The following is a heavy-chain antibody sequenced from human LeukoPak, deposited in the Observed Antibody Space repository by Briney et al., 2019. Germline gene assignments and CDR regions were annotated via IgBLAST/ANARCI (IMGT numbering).Heavy chain of an antibody. CDR1: GGSISSYY. CDR2: IYYSGST. D-gene: IGHD3-22*01. Sequence: SETLSLTCTVSGGSISSYYWSWIRQPPGKGLEWIGYIYYSGSTNYNPSLKSRVTISVDTSKNQFSLKLCSVTAADTAVYYCARYDSRGGHFDYWGQGTLVTVSS. CDR3: ARYDSRGGHFDY. J-gene: IGHJ4*02. V-gene: IGHV4-59*01.